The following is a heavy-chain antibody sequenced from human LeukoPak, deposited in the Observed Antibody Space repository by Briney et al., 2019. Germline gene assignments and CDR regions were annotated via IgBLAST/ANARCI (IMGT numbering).Heavy chain of an antibody. CDR2: MFASGNN. J-gene: IGHJ5*02. D-gene: IGHD2-15*01. CDR3: AKDCSGGRCSYWFDP. V-gene: IGHV4-4*07. Sequence: PSETLSLTCSVSGGSISRDYWSWIRQPAGKGLEWIGGMFASGNNNYNPSLKSRVTMSLDTSKNQFSLKLSSVTAADTAVYYWAKDCSGGRCSYWFDPWGQGTLVTVSS. CDR1: GGSISRDY.